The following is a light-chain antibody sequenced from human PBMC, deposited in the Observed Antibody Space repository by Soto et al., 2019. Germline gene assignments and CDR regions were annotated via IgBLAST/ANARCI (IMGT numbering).Light chain of an antibody. CDR3: QQYDDLPIT. CDR1: HAISNF. V-gene: IGKV1-33*01. CDR2: DTS. J-gene: IGKJ5*01. Sequence: DIQMTQSPSSLSASVGDRVTITCQASHAISNFLNWYQQKPGKPPKLLIYDTSNLETGVPSRFSGSGSGTDFTFTISSLQPEDIATYYCQQYDDLPITFGQGTRLEIK.